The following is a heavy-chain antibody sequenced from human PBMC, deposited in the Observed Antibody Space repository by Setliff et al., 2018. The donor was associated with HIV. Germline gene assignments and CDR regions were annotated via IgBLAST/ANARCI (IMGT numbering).Heavy chain of an antibody. CDR2: IYHSGST. CDR1: GYSISSGYY. J-gene: IGHJ4*02. Sequence: SETLSLTCAVSGYSISSGYYWGWIRQPPGKGLEWIGSIYHSGSTYYNPSLKSRVTISVDTSKNQFSLKLSSVTAADTAVYYCARVNTGPVYPQYYFDYWGQGTLVTVSS. V-gene: IGHV4-38-2*01. D-gene: IGHD1-20*01. CDR3: ARVNTGPVYPQYYFDY.